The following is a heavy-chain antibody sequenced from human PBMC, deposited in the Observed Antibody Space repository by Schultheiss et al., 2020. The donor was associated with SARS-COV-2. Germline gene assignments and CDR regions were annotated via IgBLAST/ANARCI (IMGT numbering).Heavy chain of an antibody. Sequence: SVKVSCKASGGTFSSYAISWVRQAPGQGLEWMGGIIPIFGTANYAQKFQGRVTITADKSTSTAYMELSSLRSEDTAVYYCARATHGDSSGYYRGGDYYYGMDVWGQGTTVTVSS. J-gene: IGHJ6*02. CDR1: GGTFSSYA. CDR3: ARATHGDSSGYYRGGDYYYGMDV. D-gene: IGHD3-22*01. CDR2: IIPIFGTA. V-gene: IGHV1-69*06.